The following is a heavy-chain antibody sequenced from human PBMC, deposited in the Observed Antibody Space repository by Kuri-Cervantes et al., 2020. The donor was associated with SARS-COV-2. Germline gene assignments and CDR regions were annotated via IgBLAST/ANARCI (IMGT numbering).Heavy chain of an antibody. Sequence: ESLKISCTVSGGSISSYHWSWIRQPPGKGLEWIGYIYYSGSTNYNPSLKSRVTISVDTSKNQFSLKLSSVTAADTAVYYCARPRYGDYDGAFDIWGQGTMVTVSS. CDR3: ARPRYGDYDGAFDI. J-gene: IGHJ3*02. CDR1: GGSISSYH. V-gene: IGHV4-59*12. D-gene: IGHD4-17*01. CDR2: IYYSGST.